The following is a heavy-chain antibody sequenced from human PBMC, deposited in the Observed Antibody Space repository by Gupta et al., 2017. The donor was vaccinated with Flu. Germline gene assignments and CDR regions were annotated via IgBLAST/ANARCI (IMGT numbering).Heavy chain of an antibody. V-gene: IGHV4-34*01. CDR3: ARGSGDYYDSSGPYIFDY. CDR2: INHSGST. Sequence: QVQLQQWGAGLLKPSETLSLTCAVYGGSFSGYYWSWIRQPPGKGLEWIGEINHSGSTNYNPSLKSRVTISVDTSKNQFYLKLSSVTAADTAVYYCARGSGDYYDSSGPYIFDYWGQGTLVTVSS. D-gene: IGHD3-22*01. CDR1: GGSFSGYY. J-gene: IGHJ4*02.